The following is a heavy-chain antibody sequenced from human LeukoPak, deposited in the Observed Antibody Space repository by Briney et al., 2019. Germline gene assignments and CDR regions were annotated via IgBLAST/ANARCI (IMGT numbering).Heavy chain of an antibody. Sequence: GASVKVSCKASGYTFTSYGINWVRQAPGQGLEWMGWISAYNGNTNYAQELQGRVTMTRDMSTSTDYMELSSLRSEDTAVYYCARDNSVEDTAWWFDPWGQGTLVTVSS. V-gene: IGHV1-18*01. CDR1: GYTFTSYG. CDR3: ARDNSVEDTAWWFDP. D-gene: IGHD4-23*01. CDR2: ISAYNGNT. J-gene: IGHJ5*02.